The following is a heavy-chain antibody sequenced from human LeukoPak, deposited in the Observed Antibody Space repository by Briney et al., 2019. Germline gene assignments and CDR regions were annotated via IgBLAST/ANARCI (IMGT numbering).Heavy chain of an antibody. CDR1: GGSISSYY. J-gene: IGHJ4*02. CDR2: IYYSGST. D-gene: IGHD4-23*01. Sequence: SETLSLTCTVSGGSISSYYWSWIRQPPGKGLEWIGYIYYSGSTIYNPSLKSRVTISVDTSKNQFSLKLSSVTAADTAVYYCARGLTDYGGNTDWGQGTLVTVSS. CDR3: ARGLTDYGGNTD. V-gene: IGHV4-59*01.